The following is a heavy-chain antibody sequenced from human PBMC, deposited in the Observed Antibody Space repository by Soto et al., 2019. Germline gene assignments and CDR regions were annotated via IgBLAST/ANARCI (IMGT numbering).Heavy chain of an antibody. CDR2: FDPEDGET. J-gene: IGHJ6*02. CDR3: ATDYGDYGGVYYYGMDV. CDR1: GYTLTELS. V-gene: IGHV1-24*01. D-gene: IGHD4-17*01. Sequence: GASVQVSCKVSGYTLTELSMHWVRQAPGKGLEWMGGFDPEDGETIYAQKFQGRVTMTEDTSTDTAYMELSSLRSEDTAVYYCATDYGDYGGVYYYGMDVWGQGTTVTVSS.